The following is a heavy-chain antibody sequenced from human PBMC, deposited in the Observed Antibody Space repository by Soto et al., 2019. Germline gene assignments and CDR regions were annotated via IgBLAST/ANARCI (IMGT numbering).Heavy chain of an antibody. D-gene: IGHD6-13*01. CDR3: ARLRIPAAGSS. CDR2: IYHTGST. CDR1: GASIRNYY. J-gene: IGHJ4*02. V-gene: IGHV4-59*06. Sequence: PSETLSLTCSVSGASIRNYYWHWVRQLPGKGLEWIGYIYHTGSTYYNPSLKSRITISVDTSKNQFSLRLTSVTAADTAVYYCARLRIPAAGSSWGQGTLVTVSS.